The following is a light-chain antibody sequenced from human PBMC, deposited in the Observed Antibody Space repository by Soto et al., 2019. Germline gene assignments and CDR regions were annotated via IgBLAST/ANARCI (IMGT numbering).Light chain of an antibody. J-gene: IGLJ1*01. Sequence: QSVLTQPASVSGSPGQSVAISCTGTSSDVGAYNYISWYQQHPGKAPKLLLSEVSNRPSGVSDRFSGSKSGNTASLTISGPQAEDEADYYCSSLTTSFTYVFGTGTKGTVL. CDR1: SSDVGAYNY. CDR3: SSLTTSFTYV. V-gene: IGLV2-14*01. CDR2: EVS.